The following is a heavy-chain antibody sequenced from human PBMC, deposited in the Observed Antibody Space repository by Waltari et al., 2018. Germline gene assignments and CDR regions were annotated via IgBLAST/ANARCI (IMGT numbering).Heavy chain of an antibody. D-gene: IGHD3-3*01. J-gene: IGHJ4*02. CDR3: ATVEWYRMDY. Sequence: EVQLVESGGGLVQPRGSLRISCAASGFTFSSSWMNWVRQAPGKGLEWVANIKEDGSEGYYVDSVKGRFTISRDNTKNALFLQMNSLRAEDTAAYYCATVEWYRMDYWGQGTLVTVSS. V-gene: IGHV3-7*01. CDR2: IKEDGSEG. CDR1: GFTFSSSW.